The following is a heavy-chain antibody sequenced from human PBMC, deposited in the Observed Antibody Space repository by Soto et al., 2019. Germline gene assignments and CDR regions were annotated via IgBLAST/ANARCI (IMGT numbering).Heavy chain of an antibody. J-gene: IGHJ3*02. V-gene: IGHV4-59*01. Sequence: SETLSLTCTVSGASISSYYWSWIRQPPGKGLEWIGYIYYSGSTNYNPSLKSRVTISVDTSKNQFSLKLSSVTAADTAVYCCAREWRQWLGNDGVVICGQGT. D-gene: IGHD6-19*01. CDR2: IYYSGST. CDR3: AREWRQWLGNDGVVI. CDR1: GASISSYY.